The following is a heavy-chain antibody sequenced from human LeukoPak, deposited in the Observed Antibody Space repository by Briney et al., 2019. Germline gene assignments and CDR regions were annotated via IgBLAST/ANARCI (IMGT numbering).Heavy chain of an antibody. CDR1: GFGFDEYA. V-gene: IGHV3-9*01. CDR2: ISWNSDNI. CDR3: AKQSSASFGFCTNGICPVFDH. D-gene: IGHD2-8*01. Sequence: PGGSLRLSCGASGFGFDEYAMDWVRQAPGKGLEWVSGISWNSDNIGYAETVKGRFTVSRDNAKKSLYLQMNSLRPEDTASYYCAKQSSASFGFCTNGICPVFDHWGQGVLVTVAS. J-gene: IGHJ4*02.